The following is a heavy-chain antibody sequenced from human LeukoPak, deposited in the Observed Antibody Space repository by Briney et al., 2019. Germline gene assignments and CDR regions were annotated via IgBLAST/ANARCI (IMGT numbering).Heavy chain of an antibody. Sequence: GGSLRLSCVGTGFTFRSYAMTWIRQAPGKGLEWVADIGGSGSSAFYADSVKGRFTTSRDNAKSTLYVEMHSLRVEDTAVYFCAKLADFWSGYYSSFYYYYMDVWGKGTAVTVSS. CDR1: GFTFRSYA. V-gene: IGHV3-23*01. D-gene: IGHD3-3*01. CDR3: AKLADFWSGYYSSFYYYYMDV. CDR2: IGGSGSSA. J-gene: IGHJ6*03.